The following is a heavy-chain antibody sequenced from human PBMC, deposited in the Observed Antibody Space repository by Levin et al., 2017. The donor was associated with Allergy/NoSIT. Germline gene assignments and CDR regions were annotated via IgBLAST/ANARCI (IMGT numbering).Heavy chain of an antibody. V-gene: IGHV1-18*04. CDR1: GYTFTSHG. J-gene: IGHJ4*02. CDR2: INTNNGDT. CDR3: ARDDSFKGVYYIAY. Sequence: ASVKVSCKTSGYTFTSHGISWERQAPGQGPEWMGWINTNNGDTKYAQKFQGRVTLTTDTSTSTAYMELRSLRSDDTAVYYCARDDSFKGVYYIAYWGQGALVTVSS. D-gene: IGHD3-10*01.